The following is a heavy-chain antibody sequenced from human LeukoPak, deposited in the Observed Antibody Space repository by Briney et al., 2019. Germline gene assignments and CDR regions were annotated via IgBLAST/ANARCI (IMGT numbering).Heavy chain of an antibody. Sequence: GGSLRPSCEASGFTFSYAWMSWVRQAPGKGLEWVGRIKSKTDGGTRDYAAPVKGRFTISRDDSKNTLYLQMNSLKTEDTAVYYCTTDWLTDYDFWSGYYQKYYFDYWGQGTLVTVSS. D-gene: IGHD3-3*01. V-gene: IGHV3-15*01. CDR1: GFTFSYAW. J-gene: IGHJ4*02. CDR2: IKSKTDGGTR. CDR3: TTDWLTDYDFWSGYYQKYYFDY.